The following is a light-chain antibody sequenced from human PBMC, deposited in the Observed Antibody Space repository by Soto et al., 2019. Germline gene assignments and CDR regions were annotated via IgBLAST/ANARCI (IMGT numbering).Light chain of an antibody. Sequence: QSALTQPRSVSGSPGQSVTISCTGPSIDVGSSNYVSWYQHHPGKAPKLMIDDVSERPSGVPDRFSGSRSGNTASLTISGLQAEDEADYYCCAYAVTFYVFGTGTKVTVL. CDR2: DVS. V-gene: IGLV2-11*01. J-gene: IGLJ1*01. CDR1: SIDVGSSNY. CDR3: CAYAVTFYV.